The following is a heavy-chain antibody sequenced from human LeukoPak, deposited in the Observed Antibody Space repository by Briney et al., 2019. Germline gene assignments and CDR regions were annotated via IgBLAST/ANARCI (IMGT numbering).Heavy chain of an antibody. D-gene: IGHD4-17*01. V-gene: IGHV4-34*01. Sequence: SSETLSLTCAVYGGSFSGYYWSWIRQPPGKGLEWIGEINHSGSTNYNPSLKSRVTISVDTSKNQFSLKLSSVTAADTAVYYCARGFPPTTVPLVGRGVGVDYWGQGTLVTVSS. CDR2: INHSGST. CDR3: ARGFPPTTVPLVGRGVGVDY. CDR1: GGSFSGYY. J-gene: IGHJ4*02.